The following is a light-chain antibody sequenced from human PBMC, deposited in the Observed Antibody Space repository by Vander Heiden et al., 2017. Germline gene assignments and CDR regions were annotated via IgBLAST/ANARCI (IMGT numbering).Light chain of an antibody. J-gene: IGLJ3*02. CDR3: YSTDSGGYQRV. CDR2: EDN. CDR1: ALPKKY. V-gene: IGLV3-10*01. Sequence: SYELTQPPSVSVSPGQTARITCSGDALPKKYAFWYQQKSGQSPVLVIYEDNKRHSGIPERFSGSSSGTMATLTISGAQAEDEADYYCYSTDSGGYQRVFGGGTKLTVL.